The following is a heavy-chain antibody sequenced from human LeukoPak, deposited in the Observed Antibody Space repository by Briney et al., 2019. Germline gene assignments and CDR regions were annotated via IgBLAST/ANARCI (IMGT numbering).Heavy chain of an antibody. CDR1: GFTFSSYS. J-gene: IGHJ6*02. D-gene: IGHD2-2*01. Sequence: GGSLRLSCAASGFTFSSYSMNWVRQAPGKGLEWVSSISSSSSYIYYADSVKGRFTISRDNAKNSLYLQMNSLRAEDTAVYYCADRPAAISDYYYGMDVWGQGTTVTVSS. CDR3: ADRPAAISDYYYGMDV. CDR2: ISSSSSYI. V-gene: IGHV3-21*01.